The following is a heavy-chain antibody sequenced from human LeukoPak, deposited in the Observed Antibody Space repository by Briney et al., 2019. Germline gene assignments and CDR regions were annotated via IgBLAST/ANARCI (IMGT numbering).Heavy chain of an antibody. D-gene: IGHD2-2*01. Sequence: GESLKISCKASGYLFRKNWIGWVRQMPGKGLEWMGIIYPPDSDTRYGREFQGQVTISVDESINTAYLQWSSLKASDTAMYYCARSSTYSPYYFDSWGQGTLVTVSS. V-gene: IGHV5-51*01. CDR3: ARSSTYSPYYFDS. J-gene: IGHJ4*01. CDR1: GYLFRKNW. CDR2: IYPPDSDT.